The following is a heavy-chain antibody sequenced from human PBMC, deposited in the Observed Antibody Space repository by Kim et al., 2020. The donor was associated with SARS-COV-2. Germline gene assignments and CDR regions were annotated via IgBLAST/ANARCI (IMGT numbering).Heavy chain of an antibody. CDR1: GGTFSSYA. Sequence: SVKVSCKASGGTFSSYAISWVRQAPGQGLEWIGGIIPIFGTANYAQKFQGRVTITADESTSTAYMELSSLRSEDTAVYYCARAGNFEFSTSPLMYYFDYWGQGTLVTVSS. J-gene: IGHJ4*02. V-gene: IGHV1-69*13. CDR2: IIPIFGTA. CDR3: ARAGNFEFSTSPLMYYFDY. D-gene: IGHD3-9*01.